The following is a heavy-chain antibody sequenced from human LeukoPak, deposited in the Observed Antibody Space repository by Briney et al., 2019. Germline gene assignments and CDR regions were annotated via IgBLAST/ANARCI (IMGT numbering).Heavy chain of an antibody. J-gene: IGHJ4*02. V-gene: IGHV1-2*02. CDR2: INPHIGGT. CDR1: GYTFNDYY. CDR3: ARAGGTYDDFWSAH. Sequence: ASVKVSCKASGYTFNDYYIPWVRQAPGHGLEWMGWINPHIGGTYYAQKFQGRVTITKDRSISTAYMELSRLRCDDTAVYYCARAGGTYDDFWSAHWGQGTLVTVS. D-gene: IGHD3-3*01.